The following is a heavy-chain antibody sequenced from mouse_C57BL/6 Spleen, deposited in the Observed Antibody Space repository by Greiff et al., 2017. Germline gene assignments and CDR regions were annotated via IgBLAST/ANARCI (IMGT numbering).Heavy chain of an antibody. CDR3: TGPTVVADY. CDR1: GFTFSNYW. Sequence: EVQGVESGGGLVQPGGSMKLSCVASGFTFSNYWMNWVRQSPEKGLEWVAQIRLKSDNYATHYAESVKGRFTISRDDSKSSVYLQMNNLRAADTGIYYCTGPTVVADYWGQGTTLTVSS. CDR2: IRLKSDNYAT. V-gene: IGHV6-3*01. D-gene: IGHD1-1*01. J-gene: IGHJ2*01.